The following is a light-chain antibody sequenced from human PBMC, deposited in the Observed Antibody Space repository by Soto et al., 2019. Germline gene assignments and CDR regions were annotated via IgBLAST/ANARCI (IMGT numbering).Light chain of an antibody. CDR3: QQYGSSPRT. Sequence: EIVLTQSPGTLSLSPGERATLSCRASQSVSSSYLAWYQQKPGQAPRLLIYGASSRATGIPDRFSGSGSGTDFTLTISRLEPEDCAMYYCQQYGSSPRTFGQGTKLEIK. CDR2: GAS. V-gene: IGKV3-20*01. CDR1: QSVSSSY. J-gene: IGKJ2*01.